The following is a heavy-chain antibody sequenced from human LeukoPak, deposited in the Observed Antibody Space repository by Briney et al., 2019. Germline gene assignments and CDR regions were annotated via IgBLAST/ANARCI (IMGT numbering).Heavy chain of an antibody. CDR3: ARNYGGNRYFDY. J-gene: IGHJ4*02. V-gene: IGHV1-8*01. Sequence: ASVKVSCKASGYTFTSYDINWVRQATGQGLEWMGWMNPNSGNTGYAQKFQGRVTMTRNTSISTAYMELSSLRSDDTAVYYCARNYGGNRYFDYWGQGTLVTVSS. CDR1: GYTFTSYD. CDR2: MNPNSGNT. D-gene: IGHD4-23*01.